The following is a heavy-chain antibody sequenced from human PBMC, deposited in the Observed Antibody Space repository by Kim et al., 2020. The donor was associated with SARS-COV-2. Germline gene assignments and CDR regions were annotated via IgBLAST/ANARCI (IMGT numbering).Heavy chain of an antibody. CDR2: IRSKANSYAT. CDR3: TRVPPYSNSWWDAFVI. D-gene: IGHD6-13*01. Sequence: GGSLRLSCAASGFTFSDSAMYWVRQASGKGLEWVGRIRSKANSYATAYDVSVKGRFIISRDDSKNTAYLKMNSLKTEDTAIYYCTRVPPYSNSWWDAFVIWGQGTMVTVSS. CDR1: GFTFSDSA. J-gene: IGHJ3*02. V-gene: IGHV3-73*01.